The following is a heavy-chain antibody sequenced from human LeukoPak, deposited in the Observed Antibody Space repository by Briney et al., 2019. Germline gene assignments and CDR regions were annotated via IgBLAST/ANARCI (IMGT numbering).Heavy chain of an antibody. J-gene: IGHJ5*02. Sequence: SETLSLTCTVSGGSISSSSYYWGWIRQPPGKGMEWIGSIYYSGSTYYNPSLKSRVTISVDTSKNQFSLKLSSVTAADTAVYYCARHRYYGSGSRPNWFDPWGQGTLVTVSS. CDR3: ARHRYYGSGSRPNWFDP. V-gene: IGHV4-39*01. CDR2: IYYSGST. D-gene: IGHD3-10*01. CDR1: GGSISSSSYY.